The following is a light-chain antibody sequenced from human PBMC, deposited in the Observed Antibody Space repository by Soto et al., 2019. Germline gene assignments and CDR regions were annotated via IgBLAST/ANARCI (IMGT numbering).Light chain of an antibody. CDR2: EDN. Sequence: NFMLAQHHSVSESLGKKVSISCTRSGGSIASSYVQWFQQRPGSAPTILMYEDNQRPYGVPDRFSGSIDSSSNSATLTISVMKTEYEAAYFCQSYDRTDDVIVGGGTKLTVL. CDR3: QSYDRTDDVI. CDR1: GGSIASSY. J-gene: IGLJ2*01. V-gene: IGLV6-57*03.